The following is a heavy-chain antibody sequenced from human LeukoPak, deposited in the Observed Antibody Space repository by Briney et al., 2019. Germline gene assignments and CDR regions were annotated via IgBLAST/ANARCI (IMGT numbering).Heavy chain of an antibody. J-gene: IGHJ4*02. D-gene: IGHD1-1*01. Sequence: ASVKVSCKASGYTFTGYYMHWVRQAPGQGLEWMGWISPNNDGTNYAQKFQGRVTMTRDTSLSTAYMELRRLRSDDTATYYCARCVWKDELCSDYWGQGTLVTVSS. CDR1: GYTFTGYY. CDR3: ARCVWKDELCSDY. V-gene: IGHV1-2*02. CDR2: ISPNNDGT.